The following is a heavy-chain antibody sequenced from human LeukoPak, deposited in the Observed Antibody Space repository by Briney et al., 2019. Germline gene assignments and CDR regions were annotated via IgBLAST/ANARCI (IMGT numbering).Heavy chain of an antibody. CDR1: GGSISSYY. D-gene: IGHD3-22*01. J-gene: IGHJ4*02. CDR3: ARGPSIRYYDGTGYYYFDY. CDR2: IYYSGST. V-gene: IGHV4-59*12. Sequence: SETLSLTCTVSGGSISSYYWSWIRQPPGKGLEWIGYIYYSGSTNYNPSLKSRVTVSVETSKNQFSLNLGSVTAADTAVYYCARGPSIRYYDGTGYYYFDYWGQGTLVTASS.